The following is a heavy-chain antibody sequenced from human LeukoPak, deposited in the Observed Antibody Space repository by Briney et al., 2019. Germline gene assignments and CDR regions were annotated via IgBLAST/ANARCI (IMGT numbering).Heavy chain of an antibody. D-gene: IGHD4-17*01. CDR1: GGSISSGGYY. CDR2: IYYSGST. CDR3: ARGRSDYDPEVYFDY. V-gene: IGHV4-31*03. J-gene: IGHJ4*02. Sequence: SETLSLTCTVSGGSISSGGYYWSWIRQHPGKGLEWIGYIYYSGSTYYNPSLKSRVTISVDTSKNQFSLKLNSVTAADTAVYYCARGRSDYDPEVYFDYWGQGTLVTVSS.